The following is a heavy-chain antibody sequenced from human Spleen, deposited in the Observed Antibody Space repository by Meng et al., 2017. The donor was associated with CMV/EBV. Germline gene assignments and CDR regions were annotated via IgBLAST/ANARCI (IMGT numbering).Heavy chain of an antibody. CDR1: GGTFSSYT. V-gene: IGHV1-69*02. Sequence: SVKVSCKASGGTFSSYTISWVRQAPGQGLEWMGRIIPILGIANYAQKFQGRVTITADKSTSTAYMELSSLSTEDTAVYYCARGGRWEHYYYQYAMDVWGQGTTVTVSS. D-gene: IGHD4-23*01. CDR3: ARGGRWEHYYYQYAMDV. J-gene: IGHJ6*02. CDR2: IIPILGIA.